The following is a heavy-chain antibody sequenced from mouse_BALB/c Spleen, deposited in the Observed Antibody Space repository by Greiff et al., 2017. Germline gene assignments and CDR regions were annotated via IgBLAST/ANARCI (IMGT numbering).Heavy chain of an antibody. Sequence: QVQLQQSGAELMEPGASVKISCKATGYTFSSYWIEWVKQRPGHGLEWIGEILPGSGSTNYNEKFKGKATFTADTSSNTAYMQLSSLTSEDSAVYYCARWGYGSRGYYAMDYWGQGTSVTVSS. D-gene: IGHD1-1*01. CDR1: GYTFSSYW. CDR2: ILPGSGST. CDR3: ARWGYGSRGYYAMDY. V-gene: IGHV1-9*01. J-gene: IGHJ4*01.